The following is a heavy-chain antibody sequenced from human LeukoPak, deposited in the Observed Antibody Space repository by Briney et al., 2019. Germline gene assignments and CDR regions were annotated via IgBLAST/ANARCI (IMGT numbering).Heavy chain of an antibody. CDR1: GFTFSTYA. CDR3: AREVQMVRGVRYYFDY. J-gene: IGHJ4*02. V-gene: IGHV3-30*04. CDR2: ISRDGSNN. D-gene: IGHD3-10*01. Sequence: PGGSLRLSCAASGFTFSTYAMHWVRQAPGKGLEWVAVISRDGSNNFYADSVKGRFSISRDNSKNTLYLQMNSLRTEDTAVYYCAREVQMVRGVRYYFDYWGQGTLVTVSS.